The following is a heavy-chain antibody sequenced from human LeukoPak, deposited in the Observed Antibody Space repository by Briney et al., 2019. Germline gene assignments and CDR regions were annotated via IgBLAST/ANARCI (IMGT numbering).Heavy chain of an antibody. D-gene: IGHD3-3*01. Sequence: GGSLRLSCAASGFTFSSYWMSWVRQAPGKGLEWVANIKQDGSEKYYVDSVKGRFTISRDNAKNSLYLQMNSLRAEDTAVYYCARMDYDLWSGYSIDYWGQGTLVTVSS. V-gene: IGHV3-7*01. J-gene: IGHJ4*02. CDR1: GFTFSSYW. CDR3: ARMDYDLWSGYSIDY. CDR2: IKQDGSEK.